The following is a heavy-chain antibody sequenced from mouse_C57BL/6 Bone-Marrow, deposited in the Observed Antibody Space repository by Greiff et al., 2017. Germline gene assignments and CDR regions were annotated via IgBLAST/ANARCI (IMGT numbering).Heavy chain of an antibody. V-gene: IGHV5-6*02. CDR1: GFTFSSYG. CDR3: ARRGLPDY. J-gene: IGHJ2*01. CDR2: ISSGGSYT. Sequence: EVNVVESGGDLVKPGGSLKLSCAASGFTFSSYGMSWVRQTPDKRLEWVATISSGGSYTYSPDSVKGRFTISRDNAKNTLYLQMSSLKSEDTAMYYCARRGLPDYWGQGTTLTVSS. D-gene: IGHD2-2*01.